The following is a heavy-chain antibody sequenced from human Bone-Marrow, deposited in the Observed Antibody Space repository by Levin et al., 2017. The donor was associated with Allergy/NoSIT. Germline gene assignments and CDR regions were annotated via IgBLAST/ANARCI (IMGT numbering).Heavy chain of an antibody. CDR1: GFNFANYA. J-gene: IGHJ4*02. CDR2: IKRIPYGGTS. Sequence: GGSLRLSCTASGFNFANYAMTWFRQAPGKGLEWVGFIKRIPYGGTSEYAASMKGRFSIARDDSKSITYLQMNSLKIEDTAVYYCARDHYELVEYHEPEGADSWGQGTLVIVSS. CDR3: ARDHYELVEYHEPEGADS. V-gene: IGHV3-49*03. D-gene: IGHD3-22*01.